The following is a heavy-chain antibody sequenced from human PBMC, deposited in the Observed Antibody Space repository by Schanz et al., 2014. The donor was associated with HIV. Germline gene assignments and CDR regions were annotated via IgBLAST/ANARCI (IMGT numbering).Heavy chain of an antibody. CDR1: GFTFSSYG. Sequence: QVQLVESGGGVVQPGRSLRLSCAASGFTFSSYGMHWVRQAPGKGLECVAFISYDGTDKFYADSVKGRFTISRDNSKNTLYLQMNSLRAEDTAVYYCAKVARWDYYGMDVWGQGTTVTVSS. J-gene: IGHJ6*02. V-gene: IGHV3-30*18. CDR2: ISYDGTDK. CDR3: AKVARWDYYGMDV.